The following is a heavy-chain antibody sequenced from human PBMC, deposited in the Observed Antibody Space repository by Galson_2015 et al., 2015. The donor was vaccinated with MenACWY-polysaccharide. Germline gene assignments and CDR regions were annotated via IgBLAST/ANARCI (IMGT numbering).Heavy chain of an antibody. Sequence: GTTDYAAPVKGRFTISRDDSKNTLYLQMNSLKTEDTAVYYCTADRETMVRGVISYYFDPWGQGTLVTVSS. D-gene: IGHD3-10*01. CDR2: GTT. V-gene: IGHV3-15*01. CDR3: TADRETMVRGVISYYFDP. J-gene: IGHJ4*02.